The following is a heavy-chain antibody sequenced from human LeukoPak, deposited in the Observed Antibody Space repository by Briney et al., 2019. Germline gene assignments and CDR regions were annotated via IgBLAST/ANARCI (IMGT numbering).Heavy chain of an antibody. CDR1: GFTSRTYG. Sequence: GRSLRLSCTMSGFTSRTYGMHWVRQTPGKGLEWVASISYDGRSEYFVDSVKGRFTISRDDSKNTTSLQMNSLRPDDTAVYYCAKSLLDYSYYFFGMDVWGHGTTVTVSS. D-gene: IGHD3-16*02. J-gene: IGHJ6*02. CDR3: AKSLLDYSYYFFGMDV. V-gene: IGHV3-30*18. CDR2: ISYDGRSE.